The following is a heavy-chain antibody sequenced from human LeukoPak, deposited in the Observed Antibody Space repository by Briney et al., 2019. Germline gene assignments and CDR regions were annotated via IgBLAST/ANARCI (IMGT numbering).Heavy chain of an antibody. V-gene: IGHV3-23*01. CDR1: GFSFSSNT. D-gene: IGHD2/OR15-2a*01. CDR2: ISNNGGRT. J-gene: IGHJ4*02. CDR3: ARDEDTSALSEY. Sequence: GGSLRLSCAGSGFSFSSNTMSWVRQAPGGGLEWVSAISNNGGRTDYADSVKGRFTISRDNSKSTLYLHMDSLRAEDTAVYYCARDEDTSALSEYWGQGTLVTVSS.